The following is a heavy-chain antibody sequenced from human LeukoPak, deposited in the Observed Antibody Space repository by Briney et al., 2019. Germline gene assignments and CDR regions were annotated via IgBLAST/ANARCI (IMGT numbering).Heavy chain of an antibody. CDR3: ARDNSYGDITWWFDP. Sequence: ASVKVSCKASGYTFTSYYMHWVRQVPGQGLEWMGIINPSGGSTSYTQKFQGRVTMTRDTSTSTDYMELSSLRSEDTAVYYCARDNSYGDITWWFDPWGQGTLVTVSS. CDR1: GYTFTSYY. CDR2: INPSGGST. D-gene: IGHD2-15*01. J-gene: IGHJ5*02. V-gene: IGHV1-46*01.